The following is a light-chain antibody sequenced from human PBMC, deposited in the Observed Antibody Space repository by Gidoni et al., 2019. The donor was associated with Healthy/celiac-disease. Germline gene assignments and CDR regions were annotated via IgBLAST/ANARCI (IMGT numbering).Light chain of an antibody. CDR1: QSVSSY. CDR2: DAS. V-gene: IGKV3-11*01. J-gene: IGKJ4*01. CDR3: QQRSTWPPALT. Sequence: ELVLTQSPATLSLSPGERATLSCRASQSVSSYLAWYQQKPGQAPRLLIYDASNRATGIPARFSGSGSGTDFTLTISSLEPEDFAVYYCQQRSTWPPALTFGGGTKVEIK.